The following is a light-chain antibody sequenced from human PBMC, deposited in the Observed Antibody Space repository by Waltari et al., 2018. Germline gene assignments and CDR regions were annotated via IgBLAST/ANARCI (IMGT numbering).Light chain of an antibody. CDR3: QQYGGSPT. J-gene: IGKJ1*01. V-gene: IGKV3-20*01. CDR1: QSVSSRS. CDR2: GAS. Sequence: EIVLTQSPGTLSLSPGERATLSCRASQSVSSRSLAWYQQKPGQAPRLLISGASRRAPGTPDRFSGSGSGTDFTLTIGRLEPEDVAVYYCQQYGGSPTFGQGTKVEMK.